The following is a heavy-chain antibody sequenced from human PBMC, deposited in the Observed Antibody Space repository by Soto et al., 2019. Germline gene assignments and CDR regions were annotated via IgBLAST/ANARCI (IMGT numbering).Heavy chain of an antibody. V-gene: IGHV1-3*04. CDR2: INTGYGNT. CDR3: ARAGSSGWSYFDY. D-gene: IGHD6-19*01. J-gene: IGHJ4*02. CDR1: GYTFSNYA. Sequence: QVQLVQSGAEVKKPGASVKVSCKASGYTFSNYAMKWVRQAPGQRLEWMGWINTGYGNTKYSQKFQGRVTITRDTSASTAYMELGSLRSEDTAVYYCARAGSSGWSYFDYWGQGTLLTVSS.